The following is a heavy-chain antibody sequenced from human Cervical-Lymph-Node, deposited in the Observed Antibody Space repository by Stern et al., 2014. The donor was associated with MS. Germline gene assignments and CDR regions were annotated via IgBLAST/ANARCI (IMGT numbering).Heavy chain of an antibody. CDR1: GVTVSRYV. D-gene: IGHD5-18*01. Sequence: VQLVESGAEVKMPGSSGQVSCKASGVTVSRYVISWVRQAPGQGLAWMGGIVPFPSTANSAQKVQDRVTISAHTITNTTYCEVRSLRSEDTAVYYCASVAQLWRSWSDPWGQGTLVTVSS. J-gene: IGHJ5*02. CDR3: ASVAQLWRSWSDP. V-gene: IGHV1-69*06. CDR2: IVPFPSTA.